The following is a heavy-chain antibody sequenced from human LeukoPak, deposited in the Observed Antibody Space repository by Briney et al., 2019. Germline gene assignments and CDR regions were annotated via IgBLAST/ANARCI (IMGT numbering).Heavy chain of an antibody. CDR3: AREGSGESWPTLDI. V-gene: IGHV3-7*01. J-gene: IGHJ3*02. Sequence: PGGSLRLSCAASGFTFSTYWMSWVRQAPGKGLEWVANIKQDGSDKYYVDSVKGRFTISRDNAKNSLYLQMNSLRVEDTAVYYCAREGSGESWPTLDIWGQGTTVTVSS. D-gene: IGHD3-10*01. CDR2: IKQDGSDK. CDR1: GFTFSTYW.